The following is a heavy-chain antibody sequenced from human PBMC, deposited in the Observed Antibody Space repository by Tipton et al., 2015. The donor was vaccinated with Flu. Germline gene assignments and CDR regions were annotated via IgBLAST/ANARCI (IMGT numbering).Heavy chain of an antibody. V-gene: IGHV3-30*04. CDR3: VGGSGWLSDH. J-gene: IGHJ4*02. CDR2: ISHDGRRK. Sequence: SLRLSCAASGFTFRSTVMHWVRQVPGKGLEWVAIISHDGRRKYYADSVKGRFTLSRDNAKNSLYLQMNNLRAEDTAVYFCVGGSGWLSDHWGQGTLATVSS. D-gene: IGHD6-19*01. CDR1: GFTFRSTV.